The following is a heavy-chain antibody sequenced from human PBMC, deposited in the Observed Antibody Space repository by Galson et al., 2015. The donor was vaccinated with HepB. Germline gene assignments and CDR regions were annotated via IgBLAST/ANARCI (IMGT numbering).Heavy chain of an antibody. CDR2: VYWDDDK. CDR1: GFSLNTTGVG. V-gene: IGHV2-5*02. J-gene: IGHJ4*02. Sequence: PALVKPTQTLTLTCTFSGFSLNTTGVGVAWIHQPPGKALEWLALVYWDDDKRYNLSLRTRLTITKDTSKNQVVLTMTNMDPVDTATYYCAHRPPTWGFDYWGQGTLVTVSS. D-gene: IGHD7-27*01. CDR3: AHRPPTWGFDY.